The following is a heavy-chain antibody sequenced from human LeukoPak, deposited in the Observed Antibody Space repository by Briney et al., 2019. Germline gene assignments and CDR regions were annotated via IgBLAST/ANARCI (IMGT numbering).Heavy chain of an antibody. CDR3: TKERNAFDV. J-gene: IGHJ3*01. V-gene: IGHV3-30*02. Sequence: PGGFLRLSCVASGFTFGAYDIHWVRQAPGKGLDWVASIKYDGTNQYYADSAKGRFTISRDNSKNTLYLHMSSLRAEDTAIYYCTKERNAFDVWGQGTMVTVSS. CDR2: IKYDGTNQ. CDR1: GFTFGAYD.